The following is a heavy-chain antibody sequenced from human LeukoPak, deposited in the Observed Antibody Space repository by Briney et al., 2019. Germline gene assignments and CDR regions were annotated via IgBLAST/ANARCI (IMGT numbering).Heavy chain of an antibody. V-gene: IGHV1-2*02. D-gene: IGHD1-14*01. CDR2: INPDSGGT. Sequence: ASVKVSCKASGYTFTGYHMHWVRQAPGQGLEWMGWINPDSGGTDYAQKFQGRVTMTRGTSISTAYMELSRLRSDDTAVYYCARGTGSWVALTVFDYWGQGTLVTVSS. CDR1: GYTFTGYH. CDR3: ARGTGSWVALTVFDY. J-gene: IGHJ4*02.